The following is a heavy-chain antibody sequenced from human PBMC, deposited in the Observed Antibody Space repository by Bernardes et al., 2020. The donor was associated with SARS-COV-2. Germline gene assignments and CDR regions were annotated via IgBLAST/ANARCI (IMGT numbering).Heavy chain of an antibody. CDR3: ARERGSGRSGSRIGHYSYYYDMDV. V-gene: IGHV1-2*04. D-gene: IGHD3-10*01. CDR1: GYTFTGHY. Sequence: ASVKVSCRASGYTFTGHYMHWVRQAPGQGLEWMGWINPNSGGTNYAQKFQGWVTMTRDTSITTAYMELSDLTSDATAVYYCARERGSGRSGSRIGHYSYYYDMDVWGQGTTVTVSS. CDR2: INPNSGGT. J-gene: IGHJ6*02.